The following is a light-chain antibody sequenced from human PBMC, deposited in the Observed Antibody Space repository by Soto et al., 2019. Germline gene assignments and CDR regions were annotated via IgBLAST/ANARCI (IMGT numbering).Light chain of an antibody. V-gene: IGLV2-14*01. CDR3: TSYTTSASLYV. J-gene: IGLJ1*01. Sequence: QSALTQPASVSGSPGQSITISCTGTSSDVGGYNYVSWYQQHPGNAPKLIIYEVRNRPSGVSHRFSGSKSGNTDSLTISGIQAEDEADYYCTSYTTSASLYVFGTGIKATV. CDR1: SSDVGGYNY. CDR2: EVR.